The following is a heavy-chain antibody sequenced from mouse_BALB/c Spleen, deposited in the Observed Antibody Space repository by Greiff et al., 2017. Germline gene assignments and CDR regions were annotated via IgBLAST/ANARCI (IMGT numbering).Heavy chain of an antibody. CDR3: TRGYGNVLDY. D-gene: IGHD2-10*02. Sequence: EVKLMESGGGLVKPGGSMKLSCAASGFTFSDSWMDWVRQSPEKGLEWVAEIRSKANNHETYDAVSVKGRFTISRDDSKRSVYLQMNSLTAEDTGIYYCTRGYGNVLDYWGQGTTLTVSS. CDR1: GFTFSDSW. J-gene: IGHJ2*01. V-gene: IGHV6-6*01. CDR2: IRSKANNHET.